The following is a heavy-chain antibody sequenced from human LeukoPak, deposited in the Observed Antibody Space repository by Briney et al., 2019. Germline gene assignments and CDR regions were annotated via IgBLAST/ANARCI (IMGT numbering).Heavy chain of an antibody. CDR1: GDSISTYY. CDR2: IYYSGST. V-gene: IGHV4-39*07. CDR3: ARVGYYYGSGSSDY. D-gene: IGHD3-10*01. Sequence: SETLSLTCTVSGDSISTYYWGWIRQPPGKGLEWIGSIYYSGSTYYNPSLKSRVTISVDTSKNQFSLKLSSVTAADTAVYYCARVGYYYGSGSSDYWGQGTLVTVSS. J-gene: IGHJ4*02.